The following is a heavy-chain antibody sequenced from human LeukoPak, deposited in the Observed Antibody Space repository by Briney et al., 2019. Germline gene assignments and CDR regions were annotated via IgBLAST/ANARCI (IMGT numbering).Heavy chain of an antibody. CDR2: IIPILGTA. Sequence: GSSVKVSCKASGGTFSSYAISWVRQAPGQGLEWMGGIIPILGTANYAQKFQGRVTITADESTSTAYMELSSLRSEDTAVYYCARVPLGPPTANWFDPWGQGTLVTVSS. V-gene: IGHV1-69*01. CDR3: ARVPLGPPTANWFDP. D-gene: IGHD3-16*02. CDR1: GGTFSSYA. J-gene: IGHJ5*02.